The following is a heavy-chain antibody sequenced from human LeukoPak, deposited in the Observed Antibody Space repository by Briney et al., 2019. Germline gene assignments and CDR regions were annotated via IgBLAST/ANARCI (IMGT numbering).Heavy chain of an antibody. J-gene: IGHJ4*02. CDR3: TTGMIEGTGPGRVRGVIYED. V-gene: IGHV3-15*01. D-gene: IGHD3-10*01. CDR2: IKSKTDGGTT. CDR1: GFTFSNAW. Sequence: PGGSLRLSCAASGFTFSNAWMSWVRQAPGKGLEWVGRIKSKTDGGTTDYAAPVKGRFTISRDDSKNTLYLQMNSLKTEDTAVYYCTTGMIEGTGPGRVRGVIYEDWGQGTLVTVSS.